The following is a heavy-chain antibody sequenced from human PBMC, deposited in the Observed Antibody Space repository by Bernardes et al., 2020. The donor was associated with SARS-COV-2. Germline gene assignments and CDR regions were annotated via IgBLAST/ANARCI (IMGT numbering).Heavy chain of an antibody. CDR3: ARTGDDF. J-gene: IGHJ4*02. V-gene: IGHV3-7*04. CDR2: IKQDGSEK. CDR1: GFTFSRYW. Sequence: GGSLRLSCAASGFTFSRYWMVWVRQAPGKGLEWVANIKQDGSEKYYVDSVKGRFTISRDNAKNPLYLQMNSLRGEDTAVYYCARTGDDFWGQGTLVTVSS.